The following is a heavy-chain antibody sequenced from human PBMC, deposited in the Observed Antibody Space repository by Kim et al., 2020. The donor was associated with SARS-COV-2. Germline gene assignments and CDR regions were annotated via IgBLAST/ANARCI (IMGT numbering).Heavy chain of an antibody. CDR3: PKDCGNFDWLYQY. CDR2: ISGSGGST. D-gene: IGHD3-9*01. Sequence: GGSLRLSCAASGFTFSSYAMSWVRQAPGKGLEWVSAISGSGGSTYYADSVKGRFTISRDNSKNTLYLQMNSLRAEDTAVYYCPKDCGNFDWLYQYWGQGTLVTVSS. CDR1: GFTFSSYA. V-gene: IGHV3-23*01. J-gene: IGHJ4*02.